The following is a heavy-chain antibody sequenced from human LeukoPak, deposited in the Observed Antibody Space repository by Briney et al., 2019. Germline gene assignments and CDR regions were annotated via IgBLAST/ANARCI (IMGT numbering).Heavy chain of an antibody. CDR3: ARRVAGSGSRDY. J-gene: IGHJ4*02. CDR1: GGSISSRNYY. V-gene: IGHV4-39*02. D-gene: IGHD5-12*01. Sequence: SETLSLTCTVSGGSISSRNYYWGWIRQPPGKGLEWIGNINYSGTTHYNPSLKSRVTISVDTSNSHFSLKLSSVTAADTAVYYCARRVAGSGSRDYWGQGTLVTVSS. CDR2: INYSGTT.